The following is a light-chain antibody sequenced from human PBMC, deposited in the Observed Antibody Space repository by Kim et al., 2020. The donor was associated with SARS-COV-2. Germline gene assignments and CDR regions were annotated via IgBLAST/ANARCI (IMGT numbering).Light chain of an antibody. CDR1: QSISSW. CDR3: QQYNSYPRT. Sequence: ESVGDRVTITCRASQSISSWLAWYQQKPGKAPKLLIYDASSLESGVPSRFSGSGSGTEFTLTISSLQPDDFATYYCQQYNSYPRTFGPGTKVDIK. CDR2: DAS. V-gene: IGKV1-5*01. J-gene: IGKJ3*01.